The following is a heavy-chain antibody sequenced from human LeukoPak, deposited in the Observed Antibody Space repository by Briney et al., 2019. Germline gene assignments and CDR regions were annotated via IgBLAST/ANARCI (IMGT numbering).Heavy chain of an antibody. D-gene: IGHD5-24*01. CDR3: ARDSPTSGYDY. V-gene: IGHV4-59*12. CDR1: GGSISSYY. CDR2: IYYSGST. Sequence: SETLSLTCTVSGGSISSYYWSWIRQPPGKGLEWIGYIYYSGSTNYNPSLKSRVTISVDTSKNQFSLKLSSVTAADTAAYYCARDSPTSGYDYWGQGTLVTVSS. J-gene: IGHJ4*02.